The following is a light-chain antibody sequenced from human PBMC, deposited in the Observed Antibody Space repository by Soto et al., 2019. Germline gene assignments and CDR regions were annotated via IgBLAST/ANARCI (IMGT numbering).Light chain of an antibody. Sequence: DIQLTQSPSFLSPSIVESGTITFRASQVISTSLAWYQVKPGKAPKLLIYAASTLESGVPSRFSATVSGTEFSLTITSLQPEDFATYYCQQLFDSPITFGQGTRLEN. V-gene: IGKV1-9*01. CDR1: QVISTS. CDR2: AAS. J-gene: IGKJ5*01. CDR3: QQLFDSPIT.